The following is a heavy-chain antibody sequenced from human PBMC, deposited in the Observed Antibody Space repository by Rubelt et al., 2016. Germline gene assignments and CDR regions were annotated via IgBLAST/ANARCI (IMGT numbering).Heavy chain of an antibody. CDR2: INPNSGGT. CDR3: AGGSWFRGAFDI. D-gene: IGHD6-13*01. CDR1: GYTFTGYY. V-gene: IGHV1-2*04. J-gene: IGHJ3*02. Sequence: QIQLVQSGPEVEKPGASVKVSCKASGYTFTGYYMHWVRQAPGQGLEWMGWINPNSGGTNYAQKVQGWGTMTRETSISTAYMELSRLRSDDTAGYYCAGGSWFRGAFDIWGQGTMVTVSS.